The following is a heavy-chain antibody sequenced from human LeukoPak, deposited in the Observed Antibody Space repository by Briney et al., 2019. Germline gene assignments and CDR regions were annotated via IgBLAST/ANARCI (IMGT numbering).Heavy chain of an antibody. Sequence: SETLSLTCTVSGGSISSSSFYWGWIRQPPGKGLEWIGSIYRGGSTNYNPSLKSRVTISVDTSKNQFSLKLSSVTAADTAVYYCARVEEGYGSGRRENYFYYYMDVWGKGTTVTISS. J-gene: IGHJ6*03. CDR3: ARVEEGYGSGRRENYFYYYMDV. CDR1: GGSISSSSFY. V-gene: IGHV4-39*07. CDR2: IYRGGST. D-gene: IGHD3-10*01.